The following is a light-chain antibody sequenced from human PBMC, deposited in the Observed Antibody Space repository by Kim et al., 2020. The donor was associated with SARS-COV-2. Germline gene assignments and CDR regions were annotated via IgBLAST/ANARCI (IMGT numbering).Light chain of an antibody. V-gene: IGLV3-21*04. J-gene: IGLJ3*02. Sequence: APGKTARMSCGGNNTGSKSVRWYQQKPGEAPVLVIYYDSGRPSGIPELFAGSYSGNTATLTIGRVDAGDEADYYCQVWDSSSGQPVFGGGTQLTVL. CDR1: NTGSKS. CDR2: YDS. CDR3: QVWDSSSGQPV.